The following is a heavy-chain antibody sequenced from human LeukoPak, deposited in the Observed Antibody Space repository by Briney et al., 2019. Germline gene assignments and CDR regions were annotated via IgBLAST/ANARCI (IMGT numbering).Heavy chain of an antibody. J-gene: IGHJ4*02. V-gene: IGHV3-23*01. CDR1: GFTFSSYA. Sequence: GGSLRLSCAASGFTFSSYAMSWVRQAPGKGLEWVSAISGSGDNTYYTDSVEGRFTISRDTSKNTLYLQMNSLRVEDTAVYYCAKDQGLGLDRFDYWGQGTLVTVSS. CDR3: AKDQGLGLDRFDY. D-gene: IGHD5/OR15-5a*01. CDR2: ISGSGDNT.